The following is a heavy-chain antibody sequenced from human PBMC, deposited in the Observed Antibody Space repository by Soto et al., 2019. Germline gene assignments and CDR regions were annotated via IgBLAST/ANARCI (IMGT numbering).Heavy chain of an antibody. V-gene: IGHV1-2*02. D-gene: IGHD1-26*01. CDR3: ARVPILGPTGDFDY. CDR1: GYTFTDYH. Sequence: QVHLVQSGAEVKRPGDSVKVSCQASGYTFTDYHIHWVRQAPGQGLEWMGRVTPRSGEVYYSPNFQGRVTLTRDTSISTAYMELTTLKFDDTAVFYCARVPILGPTGDFDYWGQGTLATVSS. CDR2: VTPRSGEV. J-gene: IGHJ4*02.